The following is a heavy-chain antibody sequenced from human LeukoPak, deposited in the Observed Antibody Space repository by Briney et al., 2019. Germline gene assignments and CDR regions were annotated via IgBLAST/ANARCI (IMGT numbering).Heavy chain of an antibody. Sequence: GGSLRLSCAASGFTFSSYSMNWVRQAPGKGLEWVSSISSSSSYIYYADSVKGRLTISRDSAKNSLYLQMNSLRDEDTAVYYCARGLVGGNSAGRYFDNWGQGTLVTVSS. D-gene: IGHD4-23*01. J-gene: IGHJ4*02. CDR1: GFTFSSYS. V-gene: IGHV3-21*01. CDR3: ARGLVGGNSAGRYFDN. CDR2: ISSSSSYI.